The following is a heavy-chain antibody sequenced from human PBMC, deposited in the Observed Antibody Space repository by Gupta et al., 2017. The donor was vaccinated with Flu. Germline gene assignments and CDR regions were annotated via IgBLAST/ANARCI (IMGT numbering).Heavy chain of an antibody. Sequence: SWVRQAPGKGLEWVSAISGSGGSTYYADSVKGRFTISRDNSKNTLYLQMNSLRAEDTAVYYCAKELVDTAMVIGEIFDYWGQGTLVTVSS. V-gene: IGHV3-23*01. CDR2: ISGSGGST. CDR3: AKELVDTAMVIGEIFDY. J-gene: IGHJ4*02. D-gene: IGHD5-18*01.